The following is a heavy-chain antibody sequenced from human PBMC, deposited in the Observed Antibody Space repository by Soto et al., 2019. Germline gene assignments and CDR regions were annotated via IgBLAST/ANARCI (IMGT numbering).Heavy chain of an antibody. Sequence: EVQLVESGGGLVQPGRSLRLSCAASGFTFDDYAMHWVRQAPGKGLEWVSGISWNSGSIGYADSVKGRFTISRDNDKSSLYLQMNSLRAEDTALYYCEKDTHAWVGATYFDYWGQGTLVTVSS. J-gene: IGHJ4*02. CDR2: ISWNSGSI. V-gene: IGHV3-9*01. CDR1: GFTFDDYA. CDR3: EKDTHAWVGATYFDY. D-gene: IGHD1-26*01.